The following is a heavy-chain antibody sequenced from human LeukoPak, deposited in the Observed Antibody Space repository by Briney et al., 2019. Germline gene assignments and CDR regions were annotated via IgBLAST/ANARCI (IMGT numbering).Heavy chain of an antibody. Sequence: GGSLRLSCAASGFTFSSYGMHWVRQAPGKGLEWVAVISYDGSNKYYADSVKGRFTISRDNSKNTLYLQMNSLRAEDTAAYYCAKDIDSSGYVPDDYWGQGTLVTVSS. CDR2: ISYDGSNK. D-gene: IGHD3-22*01. CDR1: GFTFSSYG. V-gene: IGHV3-30*18. CDR3: AKDIDSSGYVPDDY. J-gene: IGHJ4*02.